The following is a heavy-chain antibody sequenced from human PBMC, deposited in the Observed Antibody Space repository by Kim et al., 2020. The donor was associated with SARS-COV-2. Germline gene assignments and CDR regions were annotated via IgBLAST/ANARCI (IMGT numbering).Heavy chain of an antibody. D-gene: IGHD3-10*01. CDR3: ARGTGSGSYFRYFDL. V-gene: IGHV1-69*01. Sequence: QKLQGRVTITADESTSTAYMELSSLRSEDTAVYYCARGTGSGSYFRYFDLWGRGTLVTVSS. J-gene: IGHJ2*01.